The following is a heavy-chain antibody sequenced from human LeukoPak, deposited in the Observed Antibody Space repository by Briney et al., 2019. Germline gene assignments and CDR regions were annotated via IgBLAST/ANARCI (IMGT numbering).Heavy chain of an antibody. J-gene: IGHJ4*02. Sequence: GASLRLSCAASGFTFSSYAMSWVRQAPGKGLEWVSGITGTDSSTYYADSVKGRFTISRDNSKNTLYLQMNSLRAEDTAIYYCAKGPDVWGSYRHDYWGQGTLVTVSS. CDR1: GFTFSSYA. V-gene: IGHV3-23*01. CDR3: AKGPDVWGSYRHDY. D-gene: IGHD3-16*02. CDR2: ITGTDSST.